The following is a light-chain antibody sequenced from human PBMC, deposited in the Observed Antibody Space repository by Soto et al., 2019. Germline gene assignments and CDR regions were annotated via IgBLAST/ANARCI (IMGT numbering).Light chain of an antibody. V-gene: IGLV2-14*02. CDR3: CSYTSSSTSYVV. Sequence: QSALTQPASVSGSPGQSITISCTGTSSDVGNYNLVSWYQQFPGKAPKLIIYEGSRRPSGVSNRFSGSKSGNTASLTISGLQAEDEADYYCCSYTSSSTSYVVFGGGTKLTVL. J-gene: IGLJ2*01. CDR1: SSDVGNYNL. CDR2: EGS.